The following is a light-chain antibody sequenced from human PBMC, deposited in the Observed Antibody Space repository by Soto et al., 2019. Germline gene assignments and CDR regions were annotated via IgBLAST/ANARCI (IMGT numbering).Light chain of an antibody. CDR3: SSYTSSSTVV. V-gene: IGLV2-14*03. CDR1: SSDVGGYNY. Sequence: QSVLTQPASVSESPGQSITISCTGTSSDVGGYNYVSWYQQHPGKAPKLMIYDVTDRPSGVSNRFSGSKSGNTASLTISGLQAEDEADYYCSSYTSSSTVVFGGGTQLTVL. CDR2: DVT. J-gene: IGLJ2*01.